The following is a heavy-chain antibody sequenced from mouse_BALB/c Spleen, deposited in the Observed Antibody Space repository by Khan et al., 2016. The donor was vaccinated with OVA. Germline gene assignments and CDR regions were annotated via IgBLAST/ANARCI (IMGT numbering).Heavy chain of an antibody. CDR1: DYTFTTYW. D-gene: IGHD1-1*01. CDR3: ANHGSSSAWFAY. CDR2: INPSTGYT. J-gene: IGHJ3*01. V-gene: IGHV1-7*01. Sequence: QVRLQQSGAELAKPGASVKMSCKASDYTFTTYWTHWVKQRPGQGLEWIGYINPSTGYTEYNQKFKDKATLTADKSSSTAYMQLSSLTSEDTAVYYCANHGSSSAWFAYWGQGTLVTVSA.